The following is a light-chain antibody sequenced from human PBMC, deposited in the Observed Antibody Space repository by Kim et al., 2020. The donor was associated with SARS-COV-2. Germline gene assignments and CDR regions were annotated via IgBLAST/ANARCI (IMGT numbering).Light chain of an antibody. V-gene: IGKV3-20*01. CDR3: QHYGTSPFT. J-gene: IGKJ3*01. CDR2: GAS. Sequence: EIVLTQSPGTLSLSPGERATLSCRASQSVSSNYLAWYQQKPGQAPRLLFYGASSRATGIPDRVSGSGSGTDFTLTISRLEPEDFAVYYCQHYGTSPFTFGPGTKVDIK. CDR1: QSVSSNY.